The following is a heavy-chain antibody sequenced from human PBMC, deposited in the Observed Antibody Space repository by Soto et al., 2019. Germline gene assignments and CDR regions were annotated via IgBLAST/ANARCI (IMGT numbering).Heavy chain of an antibody. CDR1: GGSISSGDYY. CDR3: AREGIVLVPAAMPLRWFDP. J-gene: IGHJ5*02. V-gene: IGHV4-30-4*01. CDR2: IYYSGST. D-gene: IGHD2-2*01. Sequence: QVQLQESGPGLVKPSQTLSLTCTVSGGSISSGDYYWSWIRQPPGKGLEWIGYIYYSGSTYYNPSLKSRVTISVDTSKNQFPLQLSSVTAADTAVYYCAREGIVLVPAAMPLRWFDPWGQGTLVTVSS.